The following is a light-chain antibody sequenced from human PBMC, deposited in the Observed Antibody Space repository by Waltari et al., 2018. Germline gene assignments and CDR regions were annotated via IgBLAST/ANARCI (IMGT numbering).Light chain of an antibody. J-gene: IGKJ4*01. CDR2: NAS. V-gene: IGKV3-11*01. Sequence: EIVLTQSPATLSLSPGDKATLSCRASQSSSSYLAWYQQKPGQAPRLLIYNASNSATGIPARFSGSGSGTDFTLTISSLEPEDFAVYYCQQRSNWPLTFGGGTKVEIK. CDR1: QSSSSY. CDR3: QQRSNWPLT.